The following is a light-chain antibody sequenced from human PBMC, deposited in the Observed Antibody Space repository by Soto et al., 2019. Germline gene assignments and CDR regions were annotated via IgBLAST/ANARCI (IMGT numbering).Light chain of an antibody. J-gene: IGKJ2*01. CDR1: PSVSTNY. Sequence: ENVLTQSPGTLSLSPGERATLSCRASPSVSTNYLAWYQQKPGQAPRLLIYSTSTTTTGIPDRFSGSGSGTDFPLTISRLEPEYFAVYYWQQYDSSLYTFGQGTNLEIK. V-gene: IGKV3-20*01. CDR3: QQYDSSLYT. CDR2: STS.